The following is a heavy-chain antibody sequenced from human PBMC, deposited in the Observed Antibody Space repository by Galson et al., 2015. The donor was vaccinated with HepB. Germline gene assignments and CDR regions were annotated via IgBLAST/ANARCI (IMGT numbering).Heavy chain of an antibody. D-gene: IGHD3-10*01. CDR3: ARGMMELSRGVDAFDI. Sequence: SLRLSCAASGFTFSSYAMHWVRQAPGKGLEWVAIIWYEGINKYYSDSVKGRFTISRDNSKNTLYLRMNSLRAEDTAVYYCARGMMELSRGVDAFDIWGQGTMVTVSS. CDR2: IWYEGINK. CDR1: GFTFSSYA. V-gene: IGHV3-33*01. J-gene: IGHJ3*02.